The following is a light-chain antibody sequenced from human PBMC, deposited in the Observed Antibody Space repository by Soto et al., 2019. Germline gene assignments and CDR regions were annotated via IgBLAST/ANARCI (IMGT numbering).Light chain of an antibody. CDR1: STDVGGYNY. CDR3: SSYTSSSPYV. CDR2: EVS. V-gene: IGLV2-14*01. Sequence: QSVLTQPASVSGSPGQSITISCTGTSTDVGGYNYVSWYQQQPGQAPKLIISEVSNRPSGISNRFSGSKSGNTASLTISGLQAEDEADYFCSSYTSSSPYVFGSGT. J-gene: IGLJ1*01.